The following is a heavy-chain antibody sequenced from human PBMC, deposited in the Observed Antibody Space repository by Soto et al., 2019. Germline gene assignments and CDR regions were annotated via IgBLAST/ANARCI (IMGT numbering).Heavy chain of an antibody. CDR3: ARDLDGSGSYSTNY. V-gene: IGHV1-18*01. CDR2: ISPHKGDT. CDR1: GYTFSSIG. D-gene: IGHD3-10*01. Sequence: GASVKVSCKTSGYTFSSIGISWVRQAPGQGLEWMGWISPHKGDTYYAQRLQGRVTMTTDTSTSTAYMELRSLRSDDTAVYFCARDLDGSGSYSTNYWGQGTLVTVSS. J-gene: IGHJ4*02.